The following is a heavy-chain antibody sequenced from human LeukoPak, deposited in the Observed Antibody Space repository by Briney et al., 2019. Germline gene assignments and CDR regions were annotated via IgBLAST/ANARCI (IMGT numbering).Heavy chain of an antibody. J-gene: IGHJ6*02. CDR3: ARPMAGSGGYYYYDMDV. V-gene: IGHV5-10-1*01. CDR1: GYSFTSYW. Sequence: GESLKISCKGSGYSFTSYWISWVRQMPGKGLEFMGSIDPSDSYTNYSPSFQGHVTISADKSISTAYLQWSSLKASDTATYYCARPMAGSGGYYYYDMDVWGQGTTVTVSS. D-gene: IGHD2-8*01. CDR2: IDPSDSYT.